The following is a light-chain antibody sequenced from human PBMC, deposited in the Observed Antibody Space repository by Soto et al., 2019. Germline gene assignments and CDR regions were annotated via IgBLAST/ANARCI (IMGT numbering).Light chain of an antibody. Sequence: SSVLTQPSSLSVAPGQTARIPCGGDNIGTKSVHWYRQRPGQAPVLVVYDDASRPSGTPDRVSGSNSGNTATLTISRVEAGDEADYYCQVWDSDSEHYVFGGGTKVTVL. CDR2: DDA. CDR3: QVWDSDSEHYV. V-gene: IGLV3-21*02. CDR1: NIGTKS. J-gene: IGLJ1*01.